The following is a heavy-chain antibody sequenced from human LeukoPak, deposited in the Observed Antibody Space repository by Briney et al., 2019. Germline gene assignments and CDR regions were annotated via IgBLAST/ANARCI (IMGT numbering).Heavy chain of an antibody. V-gene: IGHV1-2*02. D-gene: IGHD3-10*01. CDR3: ARDHGRYYGSGSYYNFDY. CDR1: GYTFTGYY. CDR2: INPNSGGT. J-gene: IGHJ4*02. Sequence: ASVKVSCKASGYTFTGYYMHWVRQAPGQGLEWMGWINPNSGGTNYAQKFQGRVTMTRDTSISTAYMELSSLRSEDTAVYYCARDHGRYYGSGSYYNFDYWGQGTLVTVSS.